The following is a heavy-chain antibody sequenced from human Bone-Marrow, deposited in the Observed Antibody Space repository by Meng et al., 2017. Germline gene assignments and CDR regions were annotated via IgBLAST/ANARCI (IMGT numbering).Heavy chain of an antibody. V-gene: IGHV4-30-4*01. CDR1: GASINTVDFI. J-gene: IGHJ5*01. CDR2: IYHTGRT. D-gene: IGHD3/OR15-3a*01. Sequence: QLLLQESGPGQVRPSQTLSLTCAVSGASINTVDFIWSWIRQSPGKGLEWIGYIYHTGRTFYDPSFKGRVGMAVDTSNNRFSVALTSVTAADTAIYYCARGGFCTDDACSRAWFPFWGQGILVTVSS. CDR3: ARGGFCTDDACSRAWFPF.